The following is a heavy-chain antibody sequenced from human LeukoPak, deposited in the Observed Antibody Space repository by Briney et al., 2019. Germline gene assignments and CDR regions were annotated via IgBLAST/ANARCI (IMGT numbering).Heavy chain of an antibody. CDR3: AKVWGVVIPAATDY. J-gene: IGHJ4*02. CDR2: IFPSGGEI. CDR1: GFTFSTFA. D-gene: IGHD2-2*01. Sequence: PGGSLRLSCAASGFTFSTFAMIWVRQPPGKGLEWVSSIFPSGGEIHYADSVRGRFTISRDNSKNTLYLQMNSLRAEDTAVYYCAKVWGVVIPAATDYWGQGTLVTVSS. V-gene: IGHV3-23*01.